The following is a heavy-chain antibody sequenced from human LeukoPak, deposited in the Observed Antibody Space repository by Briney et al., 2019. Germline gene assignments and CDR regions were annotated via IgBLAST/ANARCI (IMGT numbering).Heavy chain of an antibody. CDR3: ATLPDLITMTHNYFDY. CDR1: GYTFTGYY. D-gene: IGHD3-22*01. CDR2: INPNSGGT. Sequence: ASVKVSCKASGYTFTGYYMHWVRQAPGQGLEWMGWINPNSGGTNYAQKFQGRVTMTRDTSISTAYVELSRLRSDDTAVYYCATLPDLITMTHNYFDYWGQGTLVTVSS. J-gene: IGHJ4*02. V-gene: IGHV1-2*02.